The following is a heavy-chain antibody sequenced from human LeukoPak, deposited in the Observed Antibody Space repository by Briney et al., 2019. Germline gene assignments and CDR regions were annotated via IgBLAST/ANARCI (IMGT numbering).Heavy chain of an antibody. D-gene: IGHD5-24*01. CDR1: GFTFSSSD. CDR3: AKDDAWLQYND. V-gene: IGHV3-30*02. J-gene: IGHJ4*02. Sequence: GGSLRLSCAASGFTFSSSDMHWVRQAPGKGLEWVAFIRYDGNNKYYADSVKGRLTITRDNSKNTLYLQMNSLRAADTAVYYCAKDDAWLQYNDWGQGTLVTVSS. CDR2: IRYDGNNK.